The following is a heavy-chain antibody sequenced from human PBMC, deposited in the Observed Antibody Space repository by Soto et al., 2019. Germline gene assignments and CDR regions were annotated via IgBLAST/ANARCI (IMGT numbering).Heavy chain of an antibody. V-gene: IGHV3-23*01. J-gene: IGHJ3*01. CDR1: GFIFSDYV. CDR2: LYDLDGS. D-gene: IGHD1-1*01. Sequence: PGGSLRLSCAASGFIFSDYVMSWVRQAPGKGLEWVSALYDLDGSFYAASVKGRFTTSSDSSKTTVYLRMNDLRPDDTAVYYCATWHEREHAYDVWGQGTTVTVSS. CDR3: ATWHEREHAYDV.